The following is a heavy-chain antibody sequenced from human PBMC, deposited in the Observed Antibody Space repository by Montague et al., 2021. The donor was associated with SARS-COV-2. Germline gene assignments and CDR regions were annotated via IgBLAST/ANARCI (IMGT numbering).Heavy chain of an antibody. Sequence: SETLSLTCTVSGGSISSSTYYWGWIRQPPGKGLEWIGSIYYSGTTYYNPSLKSRVTISVDTSKNQFSLKLSSVTAADTAVYYCARQGGYCNGGSCYGPFDYWGQGTLVTVSS. D-gene: IGHD2-15*01. CDR3: ARQGGYCNGGSCYGPFDY. V-gene: IGHV4-39*01. CDR2: IYYSGTT. CDR1: GGSISSSTYY. J-gene: IGHJ4*02.